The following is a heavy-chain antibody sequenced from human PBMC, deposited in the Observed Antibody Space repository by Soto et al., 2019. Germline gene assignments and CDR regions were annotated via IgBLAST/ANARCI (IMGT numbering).Heavy chain of an antibody. J-gene: IGHJ6*02. CDR3: ARDRGITMLRDVIGYYGMDV. Sequence: QVQLQESGPGLVKPSETLSLTCTVSGDSISSYYWSWIRQPPGKGLEWIGYIHYTGSTNYNSSLKSRVTISLDTSKKQFSLRLTSVTAAHTAVYYCARDRGITMLRDVIGYYGMDVWGQGTTVTVSS. V-gene: IGHV4-59*01. D-gene: IGHD3-10*01. CDR1: GDSISSYY. CDR2: IHYTGST.